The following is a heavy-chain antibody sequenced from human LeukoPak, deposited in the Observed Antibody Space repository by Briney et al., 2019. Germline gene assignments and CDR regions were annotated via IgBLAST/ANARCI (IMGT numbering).Heavy chain of an antibody. D-gene: IGHD6-13*01. J-gene: IGHJ4*02. CDR2: ISSSSYI. CDR1: GFTFSSYS. Sequence: GGSLRLSCAASGFTFSSYSMNWVRQAPGKGLEWVSSISSSSYIYYADSVKGRFTISRDNAKNSLYLQMNSLRAEDTAVYYCARGSAAAGTPYYFDYWGQGTLVTVSS. V-gene: IGHV3-21*01. CDR3: ARGSAAAGTPYYFDY.